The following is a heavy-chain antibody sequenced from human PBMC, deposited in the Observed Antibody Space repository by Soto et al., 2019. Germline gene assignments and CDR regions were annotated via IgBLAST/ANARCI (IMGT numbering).Heavy chain of an antibody. V-gene: IGHV3-30-3*01. Sequence: SLRLSCAASGFTFSSYAMHWVRQAPGKGLEWVAVISYDGSNKYYADSVKGRFTISRDNSKNTLYLQMNSLRAEDTAVYYCARDSSSSVYYYYGMDVWGQGTTVTVSS. CDR2: ISYDGSNK. D-gene: IGHD6-6*01. J-gene: IGHJ6*02. CDR3: ARDSSSSVYYYYGMDV. CDR1: GFTFSSYA.